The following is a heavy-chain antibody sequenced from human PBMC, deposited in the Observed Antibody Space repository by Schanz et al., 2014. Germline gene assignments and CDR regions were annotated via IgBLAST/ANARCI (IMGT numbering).Heavy chain of an antibody. D-gene: IGHD5-18*01. CDR1: GYTFTSHG. CDR3: TRGGYSYALSAFDI. J-gene: IGHJ3*02. Sequence: QVQLVQSGAEVKKPGASVKVSCKASGYTFTSHGISWVRQAPGQGLEWTGWITAYNGDTNYALKLQGRVTMTTDTATGTAYMELRSLRSDDTALYYCTRGGYSYALSAFDIWGQGTMVTVSS. V-gene: IGHV1-18*01. CDR2: ITAYNGDT.